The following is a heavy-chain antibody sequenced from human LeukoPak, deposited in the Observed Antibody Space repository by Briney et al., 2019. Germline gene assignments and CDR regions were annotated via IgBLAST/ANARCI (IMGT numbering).Heavy chain of an antibody. D-gene: IGHD3-10*02. CDR3: AKEDGRGSSFAS. CDR2: ISSTGNT. Sequence: GGSLRLACAASGFTVNSNYMSWVRQAPGKGLEWVSIISSTGNTFYADSVAGRLTISRDNSNNTRFLGMDSLGVDDTAKYFCAKEDGRGSSFASWGQGTLVTVSS. J-gene: IGHJ4*02. V-gene: IGHV3-53*01. CDR1: GFTVNSNY.